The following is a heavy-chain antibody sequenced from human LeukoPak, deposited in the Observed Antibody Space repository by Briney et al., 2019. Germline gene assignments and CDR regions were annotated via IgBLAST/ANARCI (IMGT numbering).Heavy chain of an antibody. D-gene: IGHD3-22*01. Sequence: ASVKVSCKASGYTFTGYYMHWVRQAPGQGLEWVGWINPNSGGTNYAQKFQGRVTMTRDTSISTAYMELSRLRSDDTAVYYCARDARHNYYDSSGFDYWGQGTLVTVSS. V-gene: IGHV1-2*02. CDR2: INPNSGGT. CDR3: ARDARHNYYDSSGFDY. J-gene: IGHJ4*02. CDR1: GYTFTGYY.